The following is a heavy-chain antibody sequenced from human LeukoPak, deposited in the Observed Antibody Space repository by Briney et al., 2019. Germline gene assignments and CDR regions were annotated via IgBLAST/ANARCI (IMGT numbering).Heavy chain of an antibody. Sequence: GGSLRLSCATSGFLFSSYEMNWVRQAPGKGLEWVSYISSRGGGIYYADSVKGRFTIYRDNSKNTLYLQMNSLRAEDTAVYYCARDMSYYDSTSDYWGQGTLVTVSS. CDR3: ARDMSYYDSTSDY. D-gene: IGHD3-22*01. CDR2: ISSRGGGI. J-gene: IGHJ4*02. V-gene: IGHV3-48*03. CDR1: GFLFSSYE.